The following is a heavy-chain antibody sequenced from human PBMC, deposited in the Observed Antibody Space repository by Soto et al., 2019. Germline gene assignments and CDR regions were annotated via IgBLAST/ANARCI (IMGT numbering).Heavy chain of an antibody. D-gene: IGHD3-3*01. CDR3: ARESNYDFWSGYGPPGINNWFDP. V-gene: IGHV1-69*13. CDR1: GCTFSSYA. CDR2: IIPIFGTA. J-gene: IGHJ5*02. Sequence: ASVKVSCKASGCTFSSYAISWVRQAPGQGLEWMGGIIPIFGTANYAQKFQGRVTITADESTSTAYMELSSLRSEDTAVYYCARESNYDFWSGYGPPGINNWFDPWGQGTLVTVSS.